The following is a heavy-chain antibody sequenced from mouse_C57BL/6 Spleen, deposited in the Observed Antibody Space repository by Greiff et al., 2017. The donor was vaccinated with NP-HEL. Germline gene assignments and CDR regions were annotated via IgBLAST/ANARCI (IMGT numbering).Heavy chain of an antibody. CDR2: IRLKSDNYAT. CDR1: GFTFSNYW. V-gene: IGHV6-3*01. CDR3: TGTTRHFDY. Sequence: EVMLVESGGGLVQPGGSMKLSCVASGFTFSNYWMNWVRQSPEKGLEWVAQIRLKSDNYATHYAESVKGRFTISRDDSKSSVYLQMNNLRAEDTGIYYCTGTTRHFDYWGQGTTLTVSS. D-gene: IGHD1-1*01. J-gene: IGHJ2*01.